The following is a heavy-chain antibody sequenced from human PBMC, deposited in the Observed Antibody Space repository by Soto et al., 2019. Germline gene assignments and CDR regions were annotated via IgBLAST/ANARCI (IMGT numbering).Heavy chain of an antibody. D-gene: IGHD1-7*01. V-gene: IGHV3-30-3*01. J-gene: IGHJ6*02. CDR2: ISYDGSNK. CDR3: ARDLWSGTTLSYYYYGMDV. CDR1: GFTFSSYA. Sequence: HPGGSLRLSCAASGFTFSSYAMHWVRQAPGKGLEWVAVISYDGSNKYYADSVKGRFTISRDNSKNTLYLQMNSLRAEDTAVYYCARDLWSGTTLSYYYYGMDVWGQGTTVTVSS.